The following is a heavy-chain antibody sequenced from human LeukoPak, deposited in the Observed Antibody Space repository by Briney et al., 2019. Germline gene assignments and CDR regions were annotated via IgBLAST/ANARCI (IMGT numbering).Heavy chain of an antibody. CDR3: ARDPTPGWVGATTGALDY. J-gene: IGHJ4*02. CDR2: ISAYNGNT. CDR1: GYTFTSYG. Sequence: ASVNVSCKASGYTFTSYGISWVRQAPGQGLEWMGWISAYNGNTNYAQKLQGRVTMTTDTSTSTAYMELRSLRSDDTAVYYCARDPTPGWVGATTGALDYWGQGTLVTVSS. D-gene: IGHD1-26*01. V-gene: IGHV1-18*01.